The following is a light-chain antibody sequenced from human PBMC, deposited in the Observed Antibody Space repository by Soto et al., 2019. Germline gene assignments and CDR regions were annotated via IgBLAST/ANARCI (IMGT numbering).Light chain of an antibody. CDR1: SSDVGGYNY. Sequence: QSVLTQPPSASGSPGQSVTISCTGTSSDVGGYNYVSWYQQHPGKAPKLMIYDVSQRPSGVPDRFSGSKSGNTASLTVSGLQAEDEADYHCSSYAGAHIVFGTGTKVTVL. CDR2: DVS. J-gene: IGLJ1*01. CDR3: SSYAGAHIV. V-gene: IGLV2-8*01.